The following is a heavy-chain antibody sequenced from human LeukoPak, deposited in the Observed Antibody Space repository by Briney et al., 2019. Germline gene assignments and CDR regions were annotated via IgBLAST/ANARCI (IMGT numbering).Heavy chain of an antibody. Sequence: GGSLRLSCAASGFTFSNAWMSWVRQAPGKGLEWVGRIKSKTDGGTTDYAAPVKGRFTISRDDSKNTLYLQMNSLKTEDTAVYYCTTYDTLTGFDAFDIWGQGTMVTVSS. CDR2: IKSKTDGGTT. V-gene: IGHV3-15*01. CDR3: TTYDTLTGFDAFDI. CDR1: GFTFSNAW. D-gene: IGHD3-9*01. J-gene: IGHJ3*02.